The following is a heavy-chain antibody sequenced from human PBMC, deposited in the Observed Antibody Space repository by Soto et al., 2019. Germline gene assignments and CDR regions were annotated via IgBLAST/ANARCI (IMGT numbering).Heavy chain of an antibody. V-gene: IGHV1-8*01. CDR1: ESTFINYY. D-gene: IGHD1-1*01. CDR2: MNPNSGNT. Sequence: RASVEVSCKASESTFINYYISWVRQATGQGLEWMGWMNPNSGNTGYALKFQGRVSMTRNTSIYTVYLELSSLASDDTAVYYCVRMASSGTLNWFDPWGQGTLVTVSS. CDR3: VRMASSGTLNWFDP. J-gene: IGHJ5*02.